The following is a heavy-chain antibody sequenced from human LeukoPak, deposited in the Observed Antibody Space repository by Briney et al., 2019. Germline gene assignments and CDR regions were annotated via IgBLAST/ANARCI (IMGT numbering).Heavy chain of an antibody. D-gene: IGHD1/OR15-1a*01. CDR1: GGSISSDIYY. Sequence: PSETLSLTCTVSGGSISSDIYYWGWIRQPPGKGLEWIGTIYYSGSTYYNPSLKSRVTISVDTSKNQFSLKLSSVTAADTAVYYCARLRELEQTDYWGQGTLVTVSS. V-gene: IGHV4-39*01. J-gene: IGHJ4*02. CDR3: ARLRELEQTDY. CDR2: IYYSGST.